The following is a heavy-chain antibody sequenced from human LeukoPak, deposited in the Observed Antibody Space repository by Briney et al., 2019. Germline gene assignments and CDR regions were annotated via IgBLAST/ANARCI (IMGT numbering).Heavy chain of an antibody. Sequence: ASVKVSCKASGYTFTGYYMHWVRQAPGQGLEWMGWINPNSGGTNYAQKFKGRVTMTRDTSISTAYMELSRLRSDDTAVYYCATGDFYDFWSGYRFDYWGQGTLVTVSS. CDR1: GYTFTGYY. D-gene: IGHD3-3*01. CDR2: INPNSGGT. CDR3: ATGDFYDFWSGYRFDY. V-gene: IGHV1-2*02. J-gene: IGHJ4*02.